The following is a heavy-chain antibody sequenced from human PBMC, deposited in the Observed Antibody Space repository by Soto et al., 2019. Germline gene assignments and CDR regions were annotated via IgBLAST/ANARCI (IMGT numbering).Heavy chain of an antibody. CDR3: ARHHGSPGSYFGMDV. CDR2: IYPGDSDT. CDR1: GYSFTSYW. Sequence: GESLKISCKGSGYSFTSYWINWVRQMPGKGLEWMGIIYPGDSDTRYSPSFQGQVTISADKSISTAYLQWRSLKASDTAMYYCARHHGSPGSYFGMDVWGQGTTVTVSS. V-gene: IGHV5-51*01. J-gene: IGHJ6*02. D-gene: IGHD6-13*01.